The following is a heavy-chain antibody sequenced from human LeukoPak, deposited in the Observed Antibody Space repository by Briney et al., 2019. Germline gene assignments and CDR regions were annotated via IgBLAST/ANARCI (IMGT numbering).Heavy chain of an antibody. J-gene: IGHJ4*02. CDR2: ISWNSGSI. D-gene: IGHD6-13*01. Sequence: GRSLRLSCAASGFTFDDYAMHWVRQAPGKGLEWVSGISWNSGSIGYADSVKGRFTISRDNAKNSLYLQMNSLRAEDTALYYCAKDIRAAAGIGLADYWGQGTLVTVLS. CDR1: GFTFDDYA. CDR3: AKDIRAAAGIGLADY. V-gene: IGHV3-9*01.